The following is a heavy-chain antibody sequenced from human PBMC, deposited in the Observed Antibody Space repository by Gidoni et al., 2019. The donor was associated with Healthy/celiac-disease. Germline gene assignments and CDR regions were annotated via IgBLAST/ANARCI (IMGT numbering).Heavy chain of an antibody. Sequence: QVQLHQWGAGLLKPSETLSLTCADSGGSFRGYYWRWIRQPPGKGLEWIGEINHSGSTNYNPSLKSRCTISVDTSKNQFSLKLSSVTAADTAVYYCARVFGRGYSYGYGGGMDVWGQGTTVTVSS. CDR2: INHSGST. V-gene: IGHV4-34*01. J-gene: IGHJ6*02. CDR3: ARVFGRGYSYGYGGGMDV. CDR1: GGSFRGYY. D-gene: IGHD5-18*01.